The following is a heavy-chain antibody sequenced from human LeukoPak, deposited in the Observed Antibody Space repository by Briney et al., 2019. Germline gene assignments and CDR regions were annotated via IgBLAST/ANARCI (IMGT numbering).Heavy chain of an antibody. J-gene: IGHJ4*02. V-gene: IGHV3-30*18. Sequence: GGSLRLSCAASGFTFSSYGMHWVRQAPGKGLEWVAVISYDGSNKYYADSVKGRFTISRDNSKNTLYLQMNSLRAEDTAVYYCAKISGSYPIDYWGQGTLVTVSS. D-gene: IGHD1-26*01. CDR3: AKISGSYPIDY. CDR1: GFTFSSYG. CDR2: ISYDGSNK.